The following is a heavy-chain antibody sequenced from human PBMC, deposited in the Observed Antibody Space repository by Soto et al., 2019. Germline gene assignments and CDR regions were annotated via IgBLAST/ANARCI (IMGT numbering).Heavy chain of an antibody. CDR1: GLTVSQNY. Sequence: VQLVESGGGLIQPGGSLRLSCVASGLTVSQNYMAWVRQAPEMGPQWVSVLYAEGSTYYTESVKGRFTISRDPSKNALFLQLDDLRAEDTAVYYCVRPRPSGENYGMDVWRQGPTVTFAS. CDR2: LYAEGST. J-gene: IGHJ6*02. CDR3: VRPRPSGENYGMDV. D-gene: IGHD1-26*01. V-gene: IGHV3-53*01.